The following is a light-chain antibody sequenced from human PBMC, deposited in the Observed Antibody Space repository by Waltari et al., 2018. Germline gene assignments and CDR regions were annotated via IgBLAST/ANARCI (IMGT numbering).Light chain of an antibody. V-gene: IGKV3-20*01. CDR3: QKYVNLPAT. CDR1: QSVGRY. Sequence: EIVLTQSPGTLSLSPGESATLSCRASQSVGRYLAWYQPKPGQAPRLLIYDASTRATGIPDRFSGSGSGTDFSLTISRLESEDFAVYYCQKYVNLPATFGQGTKVEIK. CDR2: DAS. J-gene: IGKJ1*01.